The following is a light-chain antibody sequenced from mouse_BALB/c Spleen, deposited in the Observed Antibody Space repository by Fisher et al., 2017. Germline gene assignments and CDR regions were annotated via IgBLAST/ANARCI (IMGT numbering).Light chain of an antibody. CDR2: DTS. Sequence: IVITQSPAIMSASPGEKVTMTCSASSSVSYMHWYQQKSGTSPRLLIYDTSNLASGVPVRFSGSGSGTSYSLTISSVEAEDAATYYCQQYSGYPLTFGGGTKLEIK. CDR3: QQYSGYPLT. J-gene: IGKJ1*01. V-gene: IGKV4-55*01. CDR1: SSVSY.